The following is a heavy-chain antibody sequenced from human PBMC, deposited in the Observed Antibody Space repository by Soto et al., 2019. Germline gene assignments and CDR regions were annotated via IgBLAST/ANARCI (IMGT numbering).Heavy chain of an antibody. J-gene: IGHJ4*02. CDR2: INPSSDSK. CDR3: ARVKISLVRGLDS. D-gene: IGHD3-10*01. Sequence: QAQLVQSGPEVKKPGASVKVSCKASEYTFSNYYLHWLRQAPGQGPEWMGVINPSSDSKTYARKFQGRVTMTSDTSTRAVYMELNSLRSEDTAVYYCARVKISLVRGLDSWGQGTLVTVSS. CDR1: EYTFSNYY. V-gene: IGHV1-46*03.